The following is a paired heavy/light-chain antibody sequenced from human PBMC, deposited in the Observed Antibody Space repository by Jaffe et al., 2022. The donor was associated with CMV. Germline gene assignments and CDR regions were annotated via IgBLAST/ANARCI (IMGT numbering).Heavy chain of an antibody. CDR1: GFTSNFYA. V-gene: IGHV3-23*01. J-gene: IGHJ6*02. Sequence: EVRLLESGGGLVQPGGSLRLSCEASGFTSNFYAINWVRQAPGKGLEWVSGISGSGSDTYYADSVKGRFTISSDNSKSTVYLQMSSLRAEDTALYYCAKGRATVVRPGATYYSYYYDMDVWGQGTTVTVSS. CDR3: AKGRATVVRPGATYYSYYYDMDV. CDR2: ISGSGSDT. D-gene: IGHD2-2*01.
Light chain of an antibody. CDR3: LQGIRPPLT. J-gene: IGKJ4*01. Sequence: DMAMTQTPVSLSVTPGQPASISCRSTQSLLHSDGKTFLSWYLQKPGQSPQLLIYEVSSRFSGVPDRFSGSGSETDFTLKISRVEAEDVGVYYCLQGIRPPLTFGGGTKVEI. CDR1: QSLLHSDGKTF. CDR2: EVS. V-gene: IGKV2-29*02.